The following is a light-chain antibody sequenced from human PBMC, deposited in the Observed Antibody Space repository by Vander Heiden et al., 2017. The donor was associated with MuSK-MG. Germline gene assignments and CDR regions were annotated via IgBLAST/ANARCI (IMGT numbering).Light chain of an antibody. CDR2: DDN. J-gene: IGLJ2*01. CDR1: SSNIGTNY. V-gene: IGLV1-51*01. Sequence: QSVLTQPPSVSAAPGQKVTISCSGSSSNIGTNYVSWYQQLPATAPKVLIYDDNKRPSGIPDRFSASKSGTSATLGITGLQTGDEADYYCGTWDSSLSAVALGGGTKLTVL. CDR3: GTWDSSLSAVA.